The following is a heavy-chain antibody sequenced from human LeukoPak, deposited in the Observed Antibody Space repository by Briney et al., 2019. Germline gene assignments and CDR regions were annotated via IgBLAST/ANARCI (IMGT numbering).Heavy chain of an antibody. Sequence: GGSLRLSCAASGFTVSNNYMSWVRQAPGKGMEWVSVIYTGGDTYYTDSVKGRFTISRDNSKNTLYLQMNSLTVEDTAVYYCARETAAVGIPDYWGQGTLVTVSS. J-gene: IGHJ4*02. CDR3: ARETAAVGIPDY. CDR2: IYTGGDT. CDR1: GFTVSNNY. D-gene: IGHD6-13*01. V-gene: IGHV3-53*01.